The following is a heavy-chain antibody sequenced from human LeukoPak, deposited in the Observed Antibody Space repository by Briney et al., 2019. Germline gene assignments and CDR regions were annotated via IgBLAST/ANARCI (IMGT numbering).Heavy chain of an antibody. CDR2: IKSKTDGGTT. Sequence: GGSLRLSCAASGFTFSNAWMSWVRQAPGKGLEWVGRIKSKTDGGTTDYAAPVKGRFTISRDDSKNTLYLQMNSLKTEDTAVYYCARDRDDYGDPDAFDMWGQGTMVTVSS. D-gene: IGHD4-17*01. J-gene: IGHJ3*02. V-gene: IGHV3-15*01. CDR1: GFTFSNAW. CDR3: ARDRDDYGDPDAFDM.